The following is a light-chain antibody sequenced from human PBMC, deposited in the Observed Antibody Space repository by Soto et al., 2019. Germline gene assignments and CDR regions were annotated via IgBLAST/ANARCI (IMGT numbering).Light chain of an antibody. CDR1: QSVSSN. J-gene: IGKJ2*01. Sequence: EIVMTQSPANLSVSPGERATLSCRASQSVSSNLAWYQQKPGQGPRLLIYGASTRATGIPARLSGSGSGTEFTLTISSLPSEDFAVYYWQQDNKWPPYTFGQGTKVDIK. CDR2: GAS. CDR3: QQDNKWPPYT. V-gene: IGKV3-15*01.